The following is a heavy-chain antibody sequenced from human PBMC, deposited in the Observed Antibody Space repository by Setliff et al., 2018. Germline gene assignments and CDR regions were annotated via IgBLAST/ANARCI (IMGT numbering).Heavy chain of an antibody. Sequence: GGSLRLSCAASGFTFTNYAMTWVRQAPGKGLEWVSGFRGSGGTTYYADSVKGRFTISRDNARNSLYLQMNSLRTEDTAVYYCARSAVAVPGQFYFDNWGQGTQVTVSS. D-gene: IGHD6-19*01. J-gene: IGHJ4*02. V-gene: IGHV3-23*01. CDR3: ARSAVAVPGQFYFDN. CDR2: FRGSGGTT. CDR1: GFTFTNYA.